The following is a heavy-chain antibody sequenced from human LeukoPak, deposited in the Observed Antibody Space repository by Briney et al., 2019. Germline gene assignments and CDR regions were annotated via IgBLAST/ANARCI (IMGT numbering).Heavy chain of an antibody. Sequence: ASVSVSCKASGYTFTGYYVHWVRQAPGQGLEWMGWMNPNSGGTVYAQKFQGRVTMTRATSISTAYMEVSRLGSDDTAVYYCARGPYTGRGAFDIWGQGTMVTVSS. J-gene: IGHJ3*02. D-gene: IGHD5-18*01. CDR2: MNPNSGGT. V-gene: IGHV1-2*02. CDR3: ARGPYTGRGAFDI. CDR1: GYTFTGYY.